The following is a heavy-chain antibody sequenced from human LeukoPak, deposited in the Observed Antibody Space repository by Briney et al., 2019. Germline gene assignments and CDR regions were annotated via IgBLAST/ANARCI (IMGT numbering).Heavy chain of an antibody. V-gene: IGHV3-23*01. CDR3: AKGGKWDVTPFDY. CDR2: ISGGGGST. D-gene: IGHD1-26*01. CDR1: GFTFTSYS. Sequence: GGSLRLSCAASGFTFTSYSMNWVRQAPGKGLEWVSTISGGGGSTYYADSVKGRFTISRDNSKNTLYLQMNSLRAEDTAVYYCAKGGKWDVTPFDYWGQGTLVTVSS. J-gene: IGHJ4*02.